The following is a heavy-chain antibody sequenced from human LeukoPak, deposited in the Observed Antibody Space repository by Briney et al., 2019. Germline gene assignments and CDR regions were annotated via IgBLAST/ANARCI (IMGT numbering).Heavy chain of an antibody. CDR1: GGSISSSSYY. CDR3: ARDLGSSGWSDFDY. D-gene: IGHD6-19*01. Sequence: SETLSLTYTVSGGSISSSSYYWGWIRQPPGKGLEWIGSIYYSGSTYYNPSLKSRVTISLDTSKNQFSLKLSSVTAADTAMYYCARDLGSSGWSDFDYWGQGTLVTVSS. V-gene: IGHV4-39*07. CDR2: IYYSGST. J-gene: IGHJ4*02.